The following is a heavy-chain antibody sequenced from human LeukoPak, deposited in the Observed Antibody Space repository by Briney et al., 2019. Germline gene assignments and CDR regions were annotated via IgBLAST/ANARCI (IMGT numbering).Heavy chain of an antibody. CDR2: IYTSGST. Sequence: SQTPSLTCTVSGGSISSGSYYWSWIRQPAGKGLEWIGRIYTSGSTNYNPSLKSRVTISVDTSKNQFPLKLSSVTAADTAVYYCACLTTADAFDIWGQGTMVTVSS. CDR3: ACLTTADAFDI. J-gene: IGHJ3*02. V-gene: IGHV4-61*02. D-gene: IGHD3-22*01. CDR1: GGSISSGSYY.